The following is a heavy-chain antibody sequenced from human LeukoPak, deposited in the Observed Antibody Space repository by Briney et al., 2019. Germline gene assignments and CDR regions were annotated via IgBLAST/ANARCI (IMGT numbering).Heavy chain of an antibody. J-gene: IGHJ4*02. CDR2: IYPGDSDT. Sequence: GESLRISSKASGYIFISYWIGCVRRMPGGGLEWMRIIYPGDSDTRYSPSFQGQVTISADKSISTAYLQWNSLRASDTAMYYCARHQYYYDTRGYYIDYWGQGTLVTVSS. V-gene: IGHV5-51*01. D-gene: IGHD3-22*01. CDR3: ARHQYYYDTRGYYIDY. CDR1: GYIFISYW.